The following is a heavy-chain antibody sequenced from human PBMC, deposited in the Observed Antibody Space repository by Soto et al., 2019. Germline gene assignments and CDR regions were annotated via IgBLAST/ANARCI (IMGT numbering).Heavy chain of an antibody. V-gene: IGHV3-23*01. CDR2: MATTGETT. Sequence: EVQLLESGGGLVQPGGSLRLSCAASGFTFNTYDMSWVRQAPGTGLEWVSSMATTGETTFYADSVRGRFTNSRDNSKNTLFLQINTLRADDTAISYCVRHWGGWGHGTLVTVSS. CDR3: VRHWGG. D-gene: IGHD2-21*01. CDR1: GFTFNTYD. J-gene: IGHJ4*01.